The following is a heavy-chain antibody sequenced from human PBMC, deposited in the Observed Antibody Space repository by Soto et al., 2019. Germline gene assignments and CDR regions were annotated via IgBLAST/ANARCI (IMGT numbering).Heavy chain of an antibody. V-gene: IGHV4-39*01. J-gene: IGHJ5*02. CDR1: GVSISGSSYY. Sequence: QLQLQESGPGLVKPSETLSLICSVSGVSISGSSYYWGWIRQPPGKGLEWIGSIYYSGQTYYNPSLKSRVTMSVDRSKNQFSLNPSSVTATDTAFYYCARHGSSWGQGTLVTVSS. CDR3: ARHGSS. CDR2: IYYSGQT.